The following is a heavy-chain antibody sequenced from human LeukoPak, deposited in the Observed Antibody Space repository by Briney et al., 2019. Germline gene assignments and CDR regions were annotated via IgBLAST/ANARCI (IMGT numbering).Heavy chain of an antibody. J-gene: IGHJ4*02. V-gene: IGHV3-11*06. CDR1: GFTFSDYY. Sequence: GGSLRLSCAASGFTFSDYYLSWIRQAPGKGLEWVSYISSGSTYTNYADSVKGRFTISRDNAKNSLYLQMNSLRAEDTAVYYCARGPNRGGYGGNSRFDYWGQGTLVTVSS. D-gene: IGHD4-23*01. CDR3: ARGPNRGGYGGNSRFDY. CDR2: ISSGSTYT.